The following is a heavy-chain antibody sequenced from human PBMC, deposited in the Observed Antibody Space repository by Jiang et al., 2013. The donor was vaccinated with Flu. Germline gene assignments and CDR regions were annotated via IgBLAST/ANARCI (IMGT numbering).Heavy chain of an antibody. CDR1: GDSVSSNSAA. CDR3: ARGDCSGGTCYSDGAFDI. V-gene: IGHV6-1*01. CDR2: TYYRSKWYN. J-gene: IGHJ3*02. D-gene: IGHD2-15*01. Sequence: QTLSLTCDISGDSVSSNSAAWNWIRQSHREALSRLGRTYYRSKWYNDYADSVKSRITINPDTSKNQFSLHLNSVTPEDTAVYYCARGDCSGGTCYSDGAFDIWGQGTMVTVSS.